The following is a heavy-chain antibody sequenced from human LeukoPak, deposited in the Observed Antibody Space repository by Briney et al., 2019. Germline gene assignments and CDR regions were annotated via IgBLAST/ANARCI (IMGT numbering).Heavy chain of an antibody. V-gene: IGHV3-21*01. CDR3: ARDQGTPGPSYFDS. CDR1: GLTFSSYS. D-gene: IGHD2-15*01. J-gene: IGHJ4*02. Sequence: GGSLRLSCAASGLTFSSYSMNWVRQAPGKGLEWVSCISSSSSSIYYGDSVKGRFTISRDNAKNSLYLQMNSLRAEDTAVYYCARDQGTPGPSYFDSWGQGTLVTVSS. CDR2: ISSSSSSI.